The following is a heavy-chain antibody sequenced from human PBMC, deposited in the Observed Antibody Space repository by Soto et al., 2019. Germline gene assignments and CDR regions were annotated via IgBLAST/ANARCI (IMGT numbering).Heavy chain of an antibody. CDR1: GGSFSGYY. V-gene: IGHV4-34*01. Sequence: SQTLSLTCAVFGGSFSGYYWNWIRQAPGKGLEWIGEINHSGSTNYYWSLKSRVTISVDTSRSQFSLKLNSVTAADTAVYYCASGQSPYYDIWTGYYMFQPRSQGTLDPVSS. CDR2: INHSGST. D-gene: IGHD3-9*01. J-gene: IGHJ1*01. CDR3: ASGQSPYYDIWTGYYMFQP.